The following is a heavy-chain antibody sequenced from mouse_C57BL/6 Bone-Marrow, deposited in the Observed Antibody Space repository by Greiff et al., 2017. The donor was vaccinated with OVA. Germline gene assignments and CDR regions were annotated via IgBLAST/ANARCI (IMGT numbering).Heavy chain of an antibody. CDR1: GFNIKDYY. D-gene: IGHD3-2*02. CDR2: IDPEDGET. Sequence: VQLKESGAELVKPGASVKLSCTASGFNIKDYYMHWVKQRTEQGLEWIGRIDPEDGETKYAPKFQGKATITADTSSNTAYLQLSSLTSEDTAVYYCARRTAQATWYFDVWGTGTTVTVSS. J-gene: IGHJ1*03. V-gene: IGHV14-2*01. CDR3: ARRTAQATWYFDV.